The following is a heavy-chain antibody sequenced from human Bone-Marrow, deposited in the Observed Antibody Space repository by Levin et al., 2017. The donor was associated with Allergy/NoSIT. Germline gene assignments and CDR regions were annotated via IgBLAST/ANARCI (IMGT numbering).Heavy chain of an antibody. CDR1: GFTFDDYA. CDR3: AKARTNSGFVVGFDY. J-gene: IGHJ4*02. Sequence: SLKISCAVSGFTFDDYAMHWVRQAPGKGLEWVSGISWSGNTTGYADSVKGRFTVSRDNARNSLYLQMNSLRPEDTAFYYCAKARTNSGFVVGFDYWGQGTLVTVSS. V-gene: IGHV3-9*01. CDR2: ISWSGNTT. D-gene: IGHD3-22*01.